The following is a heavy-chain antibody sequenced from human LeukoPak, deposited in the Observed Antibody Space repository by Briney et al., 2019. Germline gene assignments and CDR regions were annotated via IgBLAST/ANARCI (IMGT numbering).Heavy chain of an antibody. J-gene: IGHJ6*02. D-gene: IGHD3-10*01. V-gene: IGHV1-69*01. CDR2: IIPIFGTA. Sequence: ASVTVSCKASGGTFSSYAISWVRQAPGQGLEWMGGIIPIFGTANYAQKFQGRVTITADESTSTAYMELSSLRSEDTAVYYCARAVDYYGSGSSKNYYYGMDVWGQGTTVTVSS. CDR3: ARAVDYYGSGSSKNYYYGMDV. CDR1: GGTFSSYA.